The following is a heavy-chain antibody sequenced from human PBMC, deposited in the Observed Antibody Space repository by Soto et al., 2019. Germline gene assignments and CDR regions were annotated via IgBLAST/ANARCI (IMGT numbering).Heavy chain of an antibody. V-gene: IGHV3-30*03. CDR3: ATEYYYDSSGYYSIYYGMDV. Sequence: QVQLVESGGGVVQPGRSLRLSCAASGFTFSSYGMHWVRQAPGKGLEWVAGISYDGSNKYYADSVKGRFTISRDNSKNPLYLQMNSLRAEDTAVYYCATEYYYDSSGYYSIYYGMDVWGQGTTVTVSS. D-gene: IGHD3-22*01. J-gene: IGHJ6*02. CDR1: GFTFSSYG. CDR2: ISYDGSNK.